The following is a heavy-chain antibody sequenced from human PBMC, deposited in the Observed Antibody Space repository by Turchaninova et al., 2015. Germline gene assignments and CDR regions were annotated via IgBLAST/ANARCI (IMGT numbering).Heavy chain of an antibody. CDR1: GGTISNYG. D-gene: IGHD2-2*01. Sequence: QVQLVQSGAEVKKPGSSVRVSCKGSGGTISNYGINWVRQAPGQGLEWMGGIIPIFGTANYAQKIQARVTITADTSTSTAYMELSSLTSEDTAVYFCARGGTSLYYSYMDVWGKGTTVTVS. V-gene: IGHV1-69*06. CDR2: IIPIFGTA. J-gene: IGHJ6*03. CDR3: ARGGTSLYYSYMDV.